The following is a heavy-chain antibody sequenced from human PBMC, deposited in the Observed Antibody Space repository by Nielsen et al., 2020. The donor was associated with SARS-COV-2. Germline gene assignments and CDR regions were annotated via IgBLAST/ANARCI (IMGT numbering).Heavy chain of an antibody. V-gene: IGHV4-39*07. Sequence: SETLSLTCTVSGGSISSSSYYWGWIRQPPGKGLEWIGSIYYSGSTYYNPSLKSRVTISVDTSKNQFSLKLSSVTAADTAVYYCARGCSSTSCYLNFFAFDPWGQGTLVTVSS. CDR1: GGSISSSSYY. J-gene: IGHJ5*02. CDR2: IYYSGST. D-gene: IGHD2-2*01. CDR3: ARGCSSTSCYLNFFAFDP.